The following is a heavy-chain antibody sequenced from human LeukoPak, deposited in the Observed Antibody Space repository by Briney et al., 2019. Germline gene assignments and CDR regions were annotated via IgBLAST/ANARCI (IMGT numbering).Heavy chain of an antibody. J-gene: IGHJ6*03. CDR2: IKQDGSEK. V-gene: IGHV3-7*01. Sequence: GGSLRLSCAASGFTFSSYWMSWVRQAPGKGLEWVAKIKQDGSEKYYVDSVKGRFTISRDNAKNSLYLQMNSLRAEDTAAYYCARVLGSTSYHMDVWGKGTMVTVSS. CDR1: GFTFSSYW. CDR3: ARVLGSTSYHMDV. D-gene: IGHD2-2*01.